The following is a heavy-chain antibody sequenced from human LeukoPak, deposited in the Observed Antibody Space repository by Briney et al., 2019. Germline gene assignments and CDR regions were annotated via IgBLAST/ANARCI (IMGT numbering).Heavy chain of an antibody. CDR3: ARGVTPDWSDP. CDR1: GFTVSSNY. D-gene: IGHD2-21*02. CDR2: IYSGGTT. J-gene: IGHJ5*02. V-gene: IGHV3-66*01. Sequence: PGGSLRLSCAASGFTVSSNYMSWVRQAPGKGLEWVSVIYSGGTTYYADSVKGRFTISRDNSKNTLYLQMNRLRAEDTAVYYCARGVTPDWSDPWGQGTLVTVSS.